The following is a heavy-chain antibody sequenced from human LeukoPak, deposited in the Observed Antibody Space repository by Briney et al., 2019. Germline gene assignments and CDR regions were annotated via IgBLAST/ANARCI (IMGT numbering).Heavy chain of an antibody. V-gene: IGHV3-23*01. Sequence: GGSLRLSCAASGFTFSSYAMSWVRQAPGKGLECVSAISSSGGSTYYGDSVKGRFTISRDNSKNTLYLQMNSLRAEDTAVYYCAKRYYYDNSGLWDSWGQGTLVTVSS. D-gene: IGHD3-22*01. J-gene: IGHJ4*02. CDR1: GFTFSSYA. CDR2: ISSSGGST. CDR3: AKRYYYDNSGLWDS.